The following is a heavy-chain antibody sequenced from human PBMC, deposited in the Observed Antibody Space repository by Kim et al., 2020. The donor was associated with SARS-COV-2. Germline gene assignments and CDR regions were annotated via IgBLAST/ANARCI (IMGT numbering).Heavy chain of an antibody. Sequence: GGSLRLSCVDSGLTFNNNAMSWVRQAPGKGLEWVSAIGVNAGTTFYAESVKGRFTISRDNSKNTLYLQMNSLRLEYTAVYYCTNVYTTSGLESPEDYYYYGMAVWGQGTTVTVSS. CDR1: GLTFNNNA. CDR2: IGVNAGTT. J-gene: IGHJ6*02. D-gene: IGHD2-2*02. V-gene: IGHV3-23*01. CDR3: TNVYTTSGLESPEDYYYYGMAV.